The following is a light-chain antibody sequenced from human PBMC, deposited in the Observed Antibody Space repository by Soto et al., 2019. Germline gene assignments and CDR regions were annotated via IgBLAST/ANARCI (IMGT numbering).Light chain of an antibody. CDR2: DAS. J-gene: IGKJ3*01. V-gene: IGKV3-11*01. Sequence: ELVLTQSPGTLALSPGGRATLSCWAMQNVLSNYLAWYQQKPGQAPRLLIYDASNRATGIPARFSGSGSGTDFTLTIRRLEPEDFAVYYCQQRSNWPPEFTFGPGITGDI. CDR1: QNVLSNY. CDR3: QQRSNWPPEFT.